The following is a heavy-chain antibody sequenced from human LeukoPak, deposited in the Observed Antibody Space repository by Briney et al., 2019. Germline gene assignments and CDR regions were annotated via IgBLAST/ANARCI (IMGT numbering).Heavy chain of an antibody. CDR1: GYTFTGYY. J-gene: IGHJ6*02. CDR2: INPNSGGT. CDR3: ASSLRVLLWFGELSPLDYYYGMDV. V-gene: IGHV1-2*02. D-gene: IGHD3-10*01. Sequence: ASVKVSCKASGYTFTGYYMHWVRQAPGQGLEWMGWINPNSGGTNYAQKFQGRVTMTRDTSISTPYMELSRLRSDDTAVYYCASSLRVLLWFGELSPLDYYYGMDVWGQGTTVTVSS.